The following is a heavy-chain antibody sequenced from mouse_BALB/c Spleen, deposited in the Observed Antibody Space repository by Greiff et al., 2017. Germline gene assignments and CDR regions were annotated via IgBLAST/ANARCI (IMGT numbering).Heavy chain of an antibody. CDR3: AREGYDGPYYAMDD. V-gene: IGHV3-6*02. Sequence: ESGPGLVKPSQSLSLTCSVTGYSITSGYYWNWIRQFPGNKLEWMGYISYDGSNNYNPSLKNRISITRDTSKNQFFLKLNSVTTEDTATYYCAREGYDGPYYAMDDWGQGTSVTVSS. D-gene: IGHD2-14*01. J-gene: IGHJ4*01. CDR2: ISYDGSN. CDR1: GYSITSGYY.